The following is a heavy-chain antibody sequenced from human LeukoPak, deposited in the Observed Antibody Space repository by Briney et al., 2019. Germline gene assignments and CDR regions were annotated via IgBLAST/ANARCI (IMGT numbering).Heavy chain of an antibody. V-gene: IGHV1-2*02. Sequence: ASVKVSCKASGYTFTGYYTHWVRQAPGQGLEWMGWINPNSGGTNYAQKFQGRVTMTRDTSISTAYMELSRLRSDDTAVYYCAVSGGRSGYYMDVWGKGTTVTVSS. CDR2: INPNSGGT. J-gene: IGHJ6*03. CDR3: AVSGGRSGYYMDV. CDR1: GYTFTGYY. D-gene: IGHD2-15*01.